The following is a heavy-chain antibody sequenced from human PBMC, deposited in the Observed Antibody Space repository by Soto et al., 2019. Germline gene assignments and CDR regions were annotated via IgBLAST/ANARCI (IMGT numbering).Heavy chain of an antibody. CDR1: GYTFTSYY. J-gene: IGHJ4*02. CDR2: INPSGGST. Sequence: ASVKVSCKASGYTFTSYYMHWVRQAPGQGLEWMGIINPSGGSTSYAQKFQGRVTMTRDTSTSTVYMELSSLRSEDTAVYYCARDSSKGQWLSPMAKLKGDFDYWGQGTLVTVAS. D-gene: IGHD6-19*01. CDR3: ARDSSKGQWLSPMAKLKGDFDY. V-gene: IGHV1-46*01.